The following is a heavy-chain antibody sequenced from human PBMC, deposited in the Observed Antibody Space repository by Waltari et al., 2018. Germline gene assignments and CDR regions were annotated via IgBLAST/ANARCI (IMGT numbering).Heavy chain of an antibody. Sequence: EVQLVESGGGLVQPGRSLRLSCTASGFPFGDYAMSWFRQAPGKGLEWVGFIRSKAYGGTTEYAASVKGRFTISRDDSKSIAYLQMNSLKTEDTAGYYGTRDLYYDSPEYFQHWGQGTLVTVSS. J-gene: IGHJ1*01. CDR1: GFPFGDYA. V-gene: IGHV3-49*03. CDR3: TRDLYYDSPEYFQH. CDR2: IRSKAYGGTT. D-gene: IGHD3-22*01.